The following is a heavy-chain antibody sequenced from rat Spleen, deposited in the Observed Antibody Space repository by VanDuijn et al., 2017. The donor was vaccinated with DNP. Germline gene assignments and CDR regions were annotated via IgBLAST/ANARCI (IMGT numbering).Heavy chain of an antibody. D-gene: IGHD1-5*01. Sequence: EVQLMESGGDLVQPGRSLKLFCAASGFTFSDYYMAWIRQAPTKGLEWVAYIRYDGGSTKYGDSVKGRFTISRDNAKSTLYLQMDSRRSEETATYYCARHGEVHLRYAMDAWGQGTSVTVSS. V-gene: IGHV5-20*01. CDR3: ARHGEVHLRYAMDA. J-gene: IGHJ4*01. CDR1: GFTFSDYY. CDR2: IRYDGGST.